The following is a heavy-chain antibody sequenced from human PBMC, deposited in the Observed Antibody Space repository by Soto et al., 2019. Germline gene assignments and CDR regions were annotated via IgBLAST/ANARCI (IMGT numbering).Heavy chain of an antibody. CDR3: ATRITVFGLLIPPFDP. V-gene: IGHV4-34*02. CDR2: INHTGGT. J-gene: IGHJ5*02. D-gene: IGHD3-3*01. CDR1: GGSVNGYY. Sequence: QVHLQQWGAGLLKPSETLSLTCAVYGGSVNGYYWNWIRQPPGKGLEWIGEINHTGGTHYNPSLKSRVTRSVETSKNQFSLRLSAVTAADTAIYYCATRITVFGLLIPPFDPWGQGTQGTVSS.